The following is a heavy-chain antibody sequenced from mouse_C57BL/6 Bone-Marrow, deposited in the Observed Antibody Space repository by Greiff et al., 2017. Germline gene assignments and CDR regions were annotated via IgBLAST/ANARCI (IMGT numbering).Heavy chain of an antibody. CDR2: IDPEDGET. CDR1: GFNINDYY. D-gene: IGHD1-1*01. V-gene: IGHV14-2*01. CDR3: AAGPNYAAMDC. Sequence: EVKLQESGAELVKPGASVKLSCTASGFNINDYYMHWVKQRTEQGLEWIGRIDPEDGETKYAPKFQGKATITADTSSNTAYLQLSSLTSEDTAVYYCAAGPNYAAMDCWGQGTSVTVSS. J-gene: IGHJ4*01.